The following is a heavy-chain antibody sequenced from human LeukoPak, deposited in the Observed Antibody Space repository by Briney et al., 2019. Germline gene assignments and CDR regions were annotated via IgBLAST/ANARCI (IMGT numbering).Heavy chain of an antibody. Sequence: GGSLRLSCAASGFTFSSDWMSWVRQAPGKGLEWGANIKQDGSEKYYVDPVKGRFTISRDNAKNSLYLQMYSVRAEETAVYYCARFDASRGYYDSSGYSYIYWSQGTLVTVSS. J-gene: IGHJ4*02. CDR2: IKQDGSEK. CDR3: ARFDASRGYYDSSGYSYIY. CDR1: GFTFSSDW. D-gene: IGHD3-22*01. V-gene: IGHV3-7*01.